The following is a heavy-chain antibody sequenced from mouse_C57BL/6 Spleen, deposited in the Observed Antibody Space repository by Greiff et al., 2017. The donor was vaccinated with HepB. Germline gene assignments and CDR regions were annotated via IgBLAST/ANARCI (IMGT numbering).Heavy chain of an antibody. D-gene: IGHD1-1*01. CDR1: GYTFTSYW. CDR2: IYPSDSET. V-gene: IGHV1-61*01. CDR3: AREVGFYYGSTLYAMDY. Sequence: QVQLQQPGAELVRPGSSVKLSCKASGYTFTSYWMDWVKQRPGQGLEWIGNIYPSDSETHYNQKFKDKATLTVDKSSSTAYMQLSSLTSEDSAVYYCAREVGFYYGSTLYAMDYWGQGTSVTVSS. J-gene: IGHJ4*01.